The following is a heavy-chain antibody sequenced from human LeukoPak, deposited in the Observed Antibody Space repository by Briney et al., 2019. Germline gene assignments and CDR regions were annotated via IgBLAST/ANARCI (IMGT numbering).Heavy chain of an antibody. Sequence: GGSLRLSCAASGFTFSSYGMSRVRQAPGKGLEWVSAISGSGGSTYYADSVKGRFTISRDNSKNTLYLQMNSLRVEDTAVYYCAKVAKYYYGSETYYFFEHWGQGTPVTASS. CDR2: ISGSGGST. J-gene: IGHJ4*02. D-gene: IGHD3-10*01. V-gene: IGHV3-23*01. CDR3: AKVAKYYYGSETYYFFEH. CDR1: GFTFSSYG.